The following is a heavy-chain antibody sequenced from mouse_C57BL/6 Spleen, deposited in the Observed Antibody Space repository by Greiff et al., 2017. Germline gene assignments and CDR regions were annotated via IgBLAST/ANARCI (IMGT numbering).Heavy chain of an antibody. CDR2: ISYDGSN. CDR3: ARGYYSKGYFDV. D-gene: IGHD2-5*01. Sequence: ESGPGLVKPSQSLSLTCSVTGYSITSGYYWNWIRQFPGNKLEWMGYISYDGSNNYNPSLKNRISITRDTSKNQFFLKLNSVTTEDTATYYCARGYYSKGYFDVWGTGTTVTVSS. V-gene: IGHV3-6*01. CDR1: GYSITSGYY. J-gene: IGHJ1*03.